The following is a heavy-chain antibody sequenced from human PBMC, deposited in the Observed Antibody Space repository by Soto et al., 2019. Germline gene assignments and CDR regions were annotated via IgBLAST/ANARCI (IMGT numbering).Heavy chain of an antibody. CDR1: GFTFSSYA. J-gene: IGHJ1*01. CDR3: ARDGGGSPASY. CDR2: ISYDGSNK. V-gene: IGHV3-30-3*01. Sequence: PGGSLRLSCAASGFTFSSYAMHWVRQAPGKGLEWVAVISYDGSNKYYADSVKGRFTISRDNSKNTLYLQMNSLRAEDTAVYYCARDGGGSPASYGGQGTLVTVSS. D-gene: IGHD1-26*01.